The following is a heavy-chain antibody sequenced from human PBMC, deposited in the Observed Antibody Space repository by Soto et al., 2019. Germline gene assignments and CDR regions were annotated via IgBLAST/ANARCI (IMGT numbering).Heavy chain of an antibody. CDR2: ISGSGGST. CDR1: GFTFSSYA. J-gene: IGHJ4*02. V-gene: IGHV3-23*01. D-gene: IGHD3-9*01. Sequence: PGGSLRLSCAASGFTFSSYAMSWVRQAPGKGQEWVSAISGSGGSTYYADSVKGRFTISRDNSKNTLYLQMNSLRAEDTAVYYCARPDFDLLSPPLYYFDYWGQGTLVTVSS. CDR3: ARPDFDLLSPPLYYFDY.